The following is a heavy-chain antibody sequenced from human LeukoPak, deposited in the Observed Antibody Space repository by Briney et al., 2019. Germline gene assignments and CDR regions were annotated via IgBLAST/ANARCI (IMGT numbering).Heavy chain of an antibody. CDR2: ISGIDGST. V-gene: IGHV3-23*01. D-gene: IGHD3-10*01. J-gene: IGHJ4*02. CDR1: GFTFSSYV. Sequence: GGSLRLSCAASGFTFSSYVMNWVRQAPGKGLEWVSSISGIDGSTYYADSVKGRFTISKDTSKNTLYLQMNSLRAEDTAVYYCAKVPSRGSYYNFDYWGQGTLVTVSS. CDR3: AKVPSRGSYYNFDY.